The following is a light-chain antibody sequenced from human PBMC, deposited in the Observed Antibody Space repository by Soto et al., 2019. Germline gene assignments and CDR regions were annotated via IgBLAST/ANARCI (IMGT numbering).Light chain of an antibody. J-gene: IGKJ1*01. CDR2: DVS. CDR1: QNISSY. CDR3: QQRSNWPRT. V-gene: IGKV3-11*01. Sequence: IVLTQSPVTLSLSPWERATLSCRASQNISSYLIWYQQKPGQAPRLLTYDVSNRATGIPARFSGSGSGTDFTLTISSLEPEDLAVYYCQQRSNWPRTFGQGTKVDIK.